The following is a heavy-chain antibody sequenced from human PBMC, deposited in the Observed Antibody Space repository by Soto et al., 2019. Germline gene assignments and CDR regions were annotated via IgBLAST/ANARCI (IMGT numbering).Heavy chain of an antibody. D-gene: IGHD1-1*01. CDR3: ATTSGGFSDN. Sequence: EVQLVESGVGLVQPGGSLRLSCAASGFSFSVYWLSWVLQSPGKGLEWVDKIKQDGSEKYYVDSVRCRFTISRDNANNSLYLQTTSLRAEDTAVYYCATTSGGFSDNWGQETPVNVS. CDR2: IKQDGSEK. CDR1: GFSFSVYW. V-gene: IGHV3-7*05. J-gene: IGHJ4*02.